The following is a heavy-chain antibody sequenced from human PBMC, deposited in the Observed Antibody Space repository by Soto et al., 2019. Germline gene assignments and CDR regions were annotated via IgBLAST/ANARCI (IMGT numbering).Heavy chain of an antibody. CDR1: GYTFTSYY. V-gene: IGHV1-46*03. Sequence: ASVKVSCKASGYTFTSYYMHWVRQAPGQGLEWMGIINPSGGSTSYAQKFQGRVTMTRDTSTSTVYMELSSLRSEDTAVYYCARAPYDYYGSRPVDYWGQGTLVTVSS. CDR3: ARAPYDYYGSRPVDY. D-gene: IGHD3-10*01. CDR2: INPSGGST. J-gene: IGHJ4*02.